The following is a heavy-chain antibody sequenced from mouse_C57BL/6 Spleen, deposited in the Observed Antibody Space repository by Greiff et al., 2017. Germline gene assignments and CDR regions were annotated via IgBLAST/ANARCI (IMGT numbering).Heavy chain of an antibody. Sequence: QVQLQQPGAELVKPGASVKLSCKASGYTFTSYWMHWVKQRPGQGLGWIGMIHPNSGSTNYNEKFKSKATLAVDKSSSTADMQLSSLTSEDSAVYYCAAGVVAPNWYFDVWGTGTTVTVSS. J-gene: IGHJ1*03. CDR3: AAGVVAPNWYFDV. V-gene: IGHV1-64*01. CDR2: IHPNSGST. CDR1: GYTFTSYW. D-gene: IGHD1-1*01.